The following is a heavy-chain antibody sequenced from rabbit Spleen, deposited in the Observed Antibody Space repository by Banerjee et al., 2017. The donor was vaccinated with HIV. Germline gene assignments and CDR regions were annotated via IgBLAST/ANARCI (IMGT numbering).Heavy chain of an antibody. CDR2: IRSGDNDEI. V-gene: IGHV1S45*01. CDR3: ARFYAGYGDFGYAAM. CDR1: GIDFSSYYY. J-gene: IGHJ6*01. Sequence: QQQLEESGGGLVKPGGTLTLTCKASGIDFSSYYYMCWVRQAPGKGLEWIACIRSGDNDEIYYATWAKGRFTISKTSSTTVTLQMTSLTAADTATYFCARFYAGYGDFGYAAMWGPGTLVTVS. D-gene: IGHD7-1*01.